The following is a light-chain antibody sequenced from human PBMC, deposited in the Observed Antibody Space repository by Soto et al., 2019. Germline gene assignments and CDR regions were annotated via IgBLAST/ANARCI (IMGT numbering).Light chain of an antibody. J-gene: IGLJ2*01. Sequence: QSALTQPASVSGSPGQSITLSCTGTSSDIGGYDFVSWYQRYPGKAPKLIIYDVNNRPSGVSNRFSRSKSGNTASLTISELQAEDEADYYCTSYASSSTHVVFGGGTKLTVL. CDR3: TSYASSSTHVV. CDR2: DVN. V-gene: IGLV2-14*01. CDR1: SSDIGGYDF.